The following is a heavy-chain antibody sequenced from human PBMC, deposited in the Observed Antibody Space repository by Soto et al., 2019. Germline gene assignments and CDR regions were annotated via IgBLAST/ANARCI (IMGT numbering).Heavy chain of an antibody. Sequence: LASASCRVSVSIYVIAGLFQNQRKGQEWVSYLSSSSSTIHYADSVKGRFTISRDNATNSLYLQMNSLRVEDTAVYFCSRDDDDILTGYSSLACWRQRSLVTGS. D-gene: IGHD3-9*01. CDR1: RVSVSIYV. CDR2: LSSSSSTI. V-gene: IGHV3-48*01. CDR3: SRDDDDILTGYSSLAC. J-gene: IGHJ1*01.